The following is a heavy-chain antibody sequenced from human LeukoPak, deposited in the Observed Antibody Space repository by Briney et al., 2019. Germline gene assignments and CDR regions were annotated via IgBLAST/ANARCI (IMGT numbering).Heavy chain of an antibody. D-gene: IGHD3/OR15-3a*01. CDR3: ARALSWTTESYYYMDV. V-gene: IGHV1-8*01. CDR1: GYTFTSYD. CDR2: MNPNSGNT. J-gene: IGHJ6*03. Sequence: GASVKVSCKASGYTFTSYDMNWVRQATGQGLEWLGWMNPNSGNTGYAQNFQGRVTMTMNTSITTAYMELSSLRSEDTAVYYCARALSWTTESYYYMDVWGKGTRSPSP.